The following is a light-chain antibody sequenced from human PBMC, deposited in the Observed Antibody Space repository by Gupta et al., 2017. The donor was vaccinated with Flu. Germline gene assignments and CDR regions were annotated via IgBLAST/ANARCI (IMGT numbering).Light chain of an antibody. CDR1: RSDFGGYNY. Sequence: QSALTQPASVSGSPGQSITISCTGSRSDFGGYNYVSWYQQHPGTVPKLLIYDVNNRPSGVSTRFSGSKSGNTASLTISGLQAEDEADYYCNSYTRTTTLYVFGTGTRVTVL. CDR3: NSYTRTTTLYV. J-gene: IGLJ1*01. V-gene: IGLV2-14*03. CDR2: DVN.